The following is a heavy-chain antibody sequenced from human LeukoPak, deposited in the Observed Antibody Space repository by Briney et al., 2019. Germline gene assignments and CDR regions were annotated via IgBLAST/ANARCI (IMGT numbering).Heavy chain of an antibody. CDR2: TYYRSKWYN. V-gene: IGHV6-1*01. J-gene: IGHJ3*02. D-gene: IGHD4/OR15-4a*01. CDR3: ARKRLSADSFDI. Sequence: SQTLPLTCAISGDSVSSNSTAWNWIRQSPSRGLEWLGRTYYRSKWYNDYTVSVKSRITFNPDTSKNQFSLHLNSVTPEDTAVYYCARKRLSADSFDIWGQGHCSPSLQ. CDR1: GDSVSSNSTA.